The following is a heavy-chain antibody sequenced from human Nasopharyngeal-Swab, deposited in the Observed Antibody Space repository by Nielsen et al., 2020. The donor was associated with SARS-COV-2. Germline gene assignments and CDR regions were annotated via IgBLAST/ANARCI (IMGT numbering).Heavy chain of an antibody. V-gene: IGHV4-39*01. CDR2: IYYSGIT. CDR1: GDSITNTAYY. CDR3: ARTTHYDYVWDSHRPPNYFDY. D-gene: IGHD3-16*01. Sequence: SETLSLTCSVSGDSITNTAYYWGWIRQPPGKGLEWIANIYYSGITYNNPSLKSRVTISVDTSKNKLSLRLRSVTTADTAVYYCARTTHYDYVWDSHRPPNYFDYWGQGTLVTVSS. J-gene: IGHJ4*02.